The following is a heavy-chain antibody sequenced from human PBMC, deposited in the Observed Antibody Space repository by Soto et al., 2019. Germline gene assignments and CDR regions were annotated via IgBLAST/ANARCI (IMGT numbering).Heavy chain of an antibody. CDR3: AKTDGYEVEY. J-gene: IGHJ4*02. CDR2: IYPGDSDT. D-gene: IGHD5-18*01. Sequence: PGESLKICCNGSGYSFVSYWIAWVRQMPGKGLEWMGSIYPGDSDTTYSPSIQGQVTISADKSSTTVYLQWNTLKASDTAMYYCAKTDGYEVEYWGQGTQVTVSS. V-gene: IGHV5-51*01. CDR1: GYSFVSYW.